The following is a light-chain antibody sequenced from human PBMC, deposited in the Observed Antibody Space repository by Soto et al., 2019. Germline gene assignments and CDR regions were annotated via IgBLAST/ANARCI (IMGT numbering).Light chain of an antibody. CDR2: DLN. V-gene: IGLV2-14*01. CDR1: SSDVGGYNY. Sequence: QSALTQPASVSGSPGQSITISCTGTSSDVGGYNYVSWYQQYPVKAPKLMIYDLNNRPSGVSNPFSGSKSGNTASLTISGLQAWGGADYCCSSYTSSSTHVVFGGGTQVTAL. J-gene: IGLJ2*01. CDR3: SSYTSSSTHVV.